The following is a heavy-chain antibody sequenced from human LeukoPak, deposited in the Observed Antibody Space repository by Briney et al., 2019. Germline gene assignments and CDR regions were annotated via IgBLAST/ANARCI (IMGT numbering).Heavy chain of an antibody. V-gene: IGHV3-23*01. CDR3: ARAKPKNMVRGLIMRRESRYYFDY. CDR2: ISGSGGST. CDR1: GFTFSNYA. D-gene: IGHD3-10*01. J-gene: IGHJ4*02. Sequence: GGSLRLSCAASGFTFSNYAVSWVRQAPGKGLEWVTAISGSGGSTSYADSVKGRFTISRDNSKNTLYIQMNSLRAEDTAVYYCARAKPKNMVRGLIMRRESRYYFDYWGQGTLVTVSS.